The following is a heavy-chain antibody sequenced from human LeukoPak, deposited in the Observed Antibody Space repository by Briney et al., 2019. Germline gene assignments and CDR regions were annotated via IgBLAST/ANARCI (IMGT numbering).Heavy chain of an antibody. D-gene: IGHD3-10*01. CDR2: ISGSGGYT. CDR3: AKMAAVRNFDH. CDR1: GFIFSSYA. J-gene: IGHJ5*02. V-gene: IGHV3-23*01. Sequence: PGGSLRLSCAASGFIFSSYAMSWVRQAPGKGLEWVSAISGSGGYTYYADSVKGRLTISRDNSKNTLYLQMNTLRAEHTAVYYCAKMAAVRNFDHWGHGTLVTVSS.